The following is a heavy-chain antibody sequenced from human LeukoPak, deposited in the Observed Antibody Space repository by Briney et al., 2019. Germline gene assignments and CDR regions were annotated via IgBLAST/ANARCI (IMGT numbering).Heavy chain of an antibody. CDR1: GFTFSSYD. J-gene: IGHJ6*03. Sequence: GGTLRLSCAASGFTFSSYDMSWVRQAPGKGLEWVSGINWNGGSTGYADSVKGRFTISRDNAKNSLYLQMNSLRAEDTALYYCARQGSGSNYYYYYMDVWGKGTTVTVSS. CDR3: ARQGSGSNYYYYYMDV. D-gene: IGHD3-10*01. CDR2: INWNGGST. V-gene: IGHV3-20*04.